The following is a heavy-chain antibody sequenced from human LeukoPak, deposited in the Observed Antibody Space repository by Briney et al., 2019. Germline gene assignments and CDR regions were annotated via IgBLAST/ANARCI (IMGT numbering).Heavy chain of an antibody. V-gene: IGHV3-49*03. J-gene: IGHJ4*02. D-gene: IGHD3-16*01. Sequence: GGSLRLSCTASGFTFGDYAMSWLRQAPGKGLEWVGFIRSKAYGGTTEYAASVKGRFTISRDDSKSIAYLQMNSLKTEDTAVYYCTRDLRDYVYWGQGTLVTVSS. CDR3: TRDLRDYVY. CDR2: IRSKAYGGTT. CDR1: GFTFGDYA.